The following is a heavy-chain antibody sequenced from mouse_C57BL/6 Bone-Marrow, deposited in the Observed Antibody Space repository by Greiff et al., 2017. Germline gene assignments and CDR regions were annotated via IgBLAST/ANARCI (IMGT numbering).Heavy chain of an antibody. CDR2: IAPNSGGT. J-gene: IGHJ2*01. CDR3: ARQLLLQGYFDY. CDR1: GYTFTSYW. Sequence: VQLQQPGAELVKPGASVTLSCKASGYTFTSYWMHWVKQRPGRGLEWIGRIAPNSGGTKYNEKFKSKATLTVDKPSSTAYMQLSSLTSEDSAVYYCARQLLLQGYFDYWGQGTTLTGSS. D-gene: IGHD2-1*01. V-gene: IGHV1-72*01.